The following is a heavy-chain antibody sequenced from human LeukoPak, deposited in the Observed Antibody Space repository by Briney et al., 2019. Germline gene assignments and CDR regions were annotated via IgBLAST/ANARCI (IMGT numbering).Heavy chain of an antibody. D-gene: IGHD3-10*01. CDR2: ISAYNGNT. V-gene: IGHV1-18*01. CDR3: ARVPQRGFGESYFDY. CDR1: GYTFTSYG. Sequence: ASVKVSCKASGYTFTSYGISWVRQAPGQGLEWMGWISAYNGNTNYAQKLQGRVTMTTDTSTSTAYMKLRSLRSDDTAVYYCARVPQRGFGESYFDYWGQGTLVTVSS. J-gene: IGHJ4*02.